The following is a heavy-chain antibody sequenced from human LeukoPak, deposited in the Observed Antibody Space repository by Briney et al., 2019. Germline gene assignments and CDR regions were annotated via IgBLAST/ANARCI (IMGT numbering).Heavy chain of an antibody. CDR1: GFTFSSYA. CDR3: ARLSHHFDC. CDR2: ISGSGGST. D-gene: IGHD3-3*02. Sequence: PGGSLRLSCAASGFTFSSYAMSWVRQAPGKGLEWVSAISGSGGSTYYADSVKGRFTISRDNSENTLYLQMNSLRPEDTAVYYCARLSHHFDCWGQGALVTVSS. V-gene: IGHV3-23*01. J-gene: IGHJ4*02.